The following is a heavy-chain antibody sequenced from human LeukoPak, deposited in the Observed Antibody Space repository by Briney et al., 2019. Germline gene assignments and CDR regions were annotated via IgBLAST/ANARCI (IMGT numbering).Heavy chain of an antibody. CDR1: GGSFSGYY. CDR3: ARDNTYYYDSSGYYGFDY. Sequence: PSETLSLTCAVYGGSFSGYYWSWIRQPPGKGLEWIGEINHSGSTNYNPSLKSRVTISVDTSKNQFSLKLSSVTAADTAVYYCARDNTYYYDSSGYYGFDYWGQGTLVTVSS. J-gene: IGHJ4*02. CDR2: INHSGST. D-gene: IGHD3-22*01. V-gene: IGHV4-34*01.